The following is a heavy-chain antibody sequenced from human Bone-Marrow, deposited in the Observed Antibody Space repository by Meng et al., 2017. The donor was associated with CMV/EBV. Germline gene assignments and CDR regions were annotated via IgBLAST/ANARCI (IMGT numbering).Heavy chain of an antibody. D-gene: IGHD6-13*01. CDR1: GFAFSDFW. Sequence: GESLKISCAASGFAFSDFWMTWIRQAPGKGLEWVSHISVNSGTIPYADSVRGRFAVSRDNTENSLYLQMDRLRVEDTAVYYCARLSTLAGAGSFDYWGLGTLLTVS. CDR3: ARLSTLAGAGSFDY. CDR2: ISVNSGTI. J-gene: IGHJ4*02. V-gene: IGHV3-11*04.